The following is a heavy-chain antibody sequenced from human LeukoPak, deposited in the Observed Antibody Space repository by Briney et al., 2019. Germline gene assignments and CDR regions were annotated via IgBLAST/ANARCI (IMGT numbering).Heavy chain of an antibody. CDR2: ISSASSYI. CDR3: AGPGISDYGLDV. D-gene: IGHD3-3*02. V-gene: IGHV3-21*01. Sequence: GGSLRLSCAASGFTLSSYSMNWVRQAPGKGLEWVSSISSASSYIYYAASVKGRFIISRDTSKNALFLQMNSLRAEDTAVYYCAGPGISDYGLDVWGQGTTVTVSS. CDR1: GFTLSSYS. J-gene: IGHJ6*02.